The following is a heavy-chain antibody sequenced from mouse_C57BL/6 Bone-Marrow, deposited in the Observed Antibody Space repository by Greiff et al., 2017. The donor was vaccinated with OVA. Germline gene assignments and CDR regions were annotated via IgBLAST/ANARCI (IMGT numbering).Heavy chain of an antibody. CDR2: IDPENGDT. Sequence: VQLQQSGAELVRPGASVKLSCTASGFNIKDDYMHWVKQRPEQGLEWIGWIDPENGDTEYASKFQGKATITADTSSNTAYLQLSSLTSEDTAVYYCTLWSLLDYWGQGTTLTVSS. D-gene: IGHD1-1*02. V-gene: IGHV14-4*01. CDR3: TLWSLLDY. CDR1: GFNIKDDY. J-gene: IGHJ2*01.